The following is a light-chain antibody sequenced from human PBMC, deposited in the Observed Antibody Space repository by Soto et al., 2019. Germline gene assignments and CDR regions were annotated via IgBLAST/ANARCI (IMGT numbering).Light chain of an antibody. CDR2: DVS. Sequence: IQVNISRSAVSASVRERGTSTCRASQSISSWLAWYQQKPGKAPKLLIYDVSTLGSGVPSRFSGSGSGTDFTLTISSLHPDDFPPYHSKHDTTYPPWTFPQGTKVDIK. V-gene: IGKV1-5*01. CDR1: QSISSW. J-gene: IGKJ1*01. CDR3: KHDTTYPPWT.